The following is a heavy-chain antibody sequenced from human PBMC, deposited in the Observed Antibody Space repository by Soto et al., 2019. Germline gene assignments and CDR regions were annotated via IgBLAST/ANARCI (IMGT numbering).Heavy chain of an antibody. D-gene: IGHD3-22*01. CDR2: IWYDGSNK. J-gene: IGHJ4*02. Sequence: QVQLVESGGGVVQPGRSLRISCAASGFTFSSYGMHWVRQAPGKGLEWVAVIWYDGSNKYYADSVKGRFTISRDNSKNTLYLQMNSLRAEDTAVYYCARDSRFYYYDSSGYFGYWGQGTLVTVSS. CDR3: ARDSRFYYYDSSGYFGY. CDR1: GFTFSSYG. V-gene: IGHV3-33*01.